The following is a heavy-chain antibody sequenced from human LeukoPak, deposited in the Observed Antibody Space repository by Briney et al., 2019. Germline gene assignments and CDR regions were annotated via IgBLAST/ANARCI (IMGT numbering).Heavy chain of an antibody. V-gene: IGHV1-18*01. CDR2: ISPYNGGT. J-gene: IGHJ6*02. CDR3: ARTKGMDV. CDR1: GYSFMNYG. Sequence: ASVKVSCKASGYSFMNYGISWVRQAPGQGLDYMGWISPYNGGTNYAQIFQGRVTMTTDTSTSTAHMELRSLGSDGTAVYYCARTKGMDVWGQGTTVTVSS.